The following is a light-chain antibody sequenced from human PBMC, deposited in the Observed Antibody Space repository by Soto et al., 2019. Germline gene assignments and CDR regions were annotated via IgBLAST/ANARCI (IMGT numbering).Light chain of an antibody. V-gene: IGKV3-15*01. CDR3: QQYNNWPGYT. Sequence: EIVMTQSPATMSVSPGERATLSCRASQSVSSSLAWYQQKPGQAPRLLIYGASTRATGIPARFSGSGSGTEFTLTISSLKSEDFAVYYCQQYNNWPGYTFGQGTKLEIK. CDR1: QSVSSS. J-gene: IGKJ2*01. CDR2: GAS.